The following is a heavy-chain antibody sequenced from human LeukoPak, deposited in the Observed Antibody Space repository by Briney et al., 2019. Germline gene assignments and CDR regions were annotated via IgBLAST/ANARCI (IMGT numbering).Heavy chain of an antibody. Sequence: ASVKVSCKASGYTFTGYYMHWVRQAPGQGLEWMGWINPNSGGTNYAQKFQGWVTMTRDTSISTAYMELSRLRSDDTAVYYCARAHNPGIAARATRYAFDIWGQGTMVTVSS. CDR1: GYTFTGYY. CDR3: ARAHNPGIAARATRYAFDI. J-gene: IGHJ3*02. CDR2: INPNSGGT. V-gene: IGHV1-2*04. D-gene: IGHD6-25*01.